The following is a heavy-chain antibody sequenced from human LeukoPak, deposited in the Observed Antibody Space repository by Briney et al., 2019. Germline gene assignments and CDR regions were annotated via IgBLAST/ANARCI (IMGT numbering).Heavy chain of an antibody. CDR3: AREGDRYDFWSGYNNCFDP. Sequence: GASVKVSCKASGGTFSSYAISWVRQAPGQGLEWMGGIIPIFGTANYAQKFQGRVTITADESTSTAYMELSSLRSEDTAVYYCAREGDRYDFWSGYNNCFDPWGQGTLVTFSS. CDR1: GGTFSSYA. J-gene: IGHJ5*02. D-gene: IGHD3-3*01. V-gene: IGHV1-69*13. CDR2: IIPIFGTA.